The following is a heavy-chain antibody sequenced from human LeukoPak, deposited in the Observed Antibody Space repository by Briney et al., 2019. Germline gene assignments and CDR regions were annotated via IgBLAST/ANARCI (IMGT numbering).Heavy chain of an antibody. D-gene: IGHD4-11*01. CDR3: ARVRYSNYFDY. Sequence: PSETLSLTCAVYGGSFSGYYWSWIRQPPGKGLEWIGEINHSGSTNYNPSLKSRVTISVDTSKNQFSLKLSSVTAADTVVYYCARVRYSNYFDYWGQGTLVTVSS. J-gene: IGHJ4*02. V-gene: IGHV4-34*01. CDR2: INHSGST. CDR1: GGSFSGYY.